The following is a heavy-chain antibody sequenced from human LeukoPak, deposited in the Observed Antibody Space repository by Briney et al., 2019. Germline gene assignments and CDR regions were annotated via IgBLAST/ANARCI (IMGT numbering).Heavy chain of an antibody. CDR1: GGSIGSGGYY. CDR2: ICNSGST. D-gene: IGHD1-1*01. CDR3: ARLRPGYTYYFAY. J-gene: IGHJ4*02. V-gene: IGHV4-31*03. Sequence: PSETLSLTCTVSGGSIGSGGYYWSWIRQHPGKGLEWNGYICNSGSTNYNHALKSRVTISVDTSKNQLPLKLSSGTAADRAVYYCARLRPGYTYYFAYWGQGTLVTVSS.